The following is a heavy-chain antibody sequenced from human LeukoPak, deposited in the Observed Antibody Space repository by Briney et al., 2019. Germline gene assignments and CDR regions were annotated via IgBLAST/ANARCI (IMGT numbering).Heavy chain of an antibody. CDR2: ISSSSNYI. Sequence: GGSLRLSCAASGFTFSSYNMNWVRQAPGKGLEWFSSISSSSNYIYYADSVKGRFTISRDNAKNSVYLQVNSLRAEDTALYYCARESGSPDYWGQGTLVTVSS. CDR3: ARESGSPDY. D-gene: IGHD3-10*01. V-gene: IGHV3-21*01. J-gene: IGHJ4*02. CDR1: GFTFSSYN.